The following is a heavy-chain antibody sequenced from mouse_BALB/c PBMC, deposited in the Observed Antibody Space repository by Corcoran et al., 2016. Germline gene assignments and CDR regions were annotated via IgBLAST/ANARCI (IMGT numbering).Heavy chain of an antibody. CDR1: GFNIKDTY. CDR3: ARWDWYCDV. V-gene: IGHV14-3*02. Sequence: EVQLQQSGAELVKPGASVKLSCTASGFNIKDTYMHWVKQRPEQGLEWIGRIDPANGNPKYDPKFQGKATITADTSSNTAYLQLSSLTSEDTAVYYCARWDWYCDVWGAGTTVTVSS. CDR2: IDPANGNP. J-gene: IGHJ1*01.